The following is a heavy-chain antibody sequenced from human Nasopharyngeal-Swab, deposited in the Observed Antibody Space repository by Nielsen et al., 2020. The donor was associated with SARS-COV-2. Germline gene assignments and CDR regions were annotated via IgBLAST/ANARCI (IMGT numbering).Heavy chain of an antibody. J-gene: IGHJ6*02. CDR2: ISSSSSYI. V-gene: IGHV3-21*01. CDR3: ARDRVSNYYYGMDV. Sequence: VRQAPGKGLEWVSSISSSSSYIYYADSVKGRFTISRDNAKNSLYLQMNSLRAEDTAVYYCARDRVSNYYYGMDVWGQGTTVTVSS.